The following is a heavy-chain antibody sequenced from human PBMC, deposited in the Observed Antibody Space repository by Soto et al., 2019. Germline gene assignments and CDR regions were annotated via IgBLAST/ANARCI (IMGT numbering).Heavy chain of an antibody. CDR2: ISYDGSNK. CDR3: ARWGIAAGDS. D-gene: IGHD6-13*01. J-gene: IGHJ4*02. V-gene: IGHV3-33*08. Sequence: GGSLRLSCAASGFTFSSYAMNWVRQAPGKGLEWVAVISYDGSNKYYADSVKGRFTISRDNSKNTLYLQMNSLRAEDTAVYYCARWGIAAGDSWGQGTLVTVSS. CDR1: GFTFSSYA.